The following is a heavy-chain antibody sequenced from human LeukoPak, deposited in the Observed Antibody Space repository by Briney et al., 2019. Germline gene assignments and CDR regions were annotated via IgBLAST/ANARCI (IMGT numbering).Heavy chain of an antibody. CDR2: IYYSGST. CDR1: GGSINGYY. CDR3: ARDLLEVNSKRAFDI. J-gene: IGHJ3*02. V-gene: IGHV4-59*01. Sequence: PSETLSLTCTVSGGSINGYYWNWIRQPPGKALEWIGYIYYSGSTYYNPSLNNRVSMSVVPSKSQVSLRLSSVTAADTAVYFCARDLLEVNSKRAFDIWGQGTMVTVSS. D-gene: IGHD3-22*01.